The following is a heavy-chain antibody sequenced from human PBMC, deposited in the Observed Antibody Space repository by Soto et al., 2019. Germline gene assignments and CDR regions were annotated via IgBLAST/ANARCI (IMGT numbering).Heavy chain of an antibody. CDR1: GGTFSSYA. CDR3: ARVGGAVADDAGDYYYYGMDV. J-gene: IGHJ6*02. D-gene: IGHD6-19*01. V-gene: IGHV1-69*01. CDR2: IIPIFGTA. Sequence: QVQLVQSGAEVKKPGSSVKVSCKASGGTFSSYAISWVRQAPGQGLEWMGGIIPIFGTANYAQKFQGRVKSTATESKSTAYMEMSSLRSEDTAVYYCARVGGAVADDAGDYYYYGMDVWGQGTTVTVSS.